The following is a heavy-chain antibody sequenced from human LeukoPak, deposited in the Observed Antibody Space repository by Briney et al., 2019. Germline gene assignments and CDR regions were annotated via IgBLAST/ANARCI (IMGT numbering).Heavy chain of an antibody. CDR2: ISAYNGNT. V-gene: IGHV1-18*01. D-gene: IGHD3-10*01. Sequence: GASVKVSCKASGYTFTSYGISWVRQAPGQGLEWMGWISAYNGNTNYAQKLQGRVTMTTDTSTSTAYMELSSLRSEGTAVYYCARARRITMVRGVISDYYSDYWGQGTLFTVSS. CDR3: ARARRITMVRGVISDYYSDY. J-gene: IGHJ4*02. CDR1: GYTFTSYG.